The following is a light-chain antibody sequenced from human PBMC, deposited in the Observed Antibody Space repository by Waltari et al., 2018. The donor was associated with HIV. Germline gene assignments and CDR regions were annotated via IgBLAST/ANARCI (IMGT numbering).Light chain of an antibody. V-gene: IGKV3-15*01. Sequence: EIVMTQSPATLSVSPGERVTLSCRASQSVSSNLAWYQQKPGQAPRLLIYGASTRATGIPARFSGSGSETAFTLTISSLQSEDFAVYYCQQYNNWPLTFGGGTKVEIK. CDR1: QSVSSN. J-gene: IGKJ4*01. CDR3: QQYNNWPLT. CDR2: GAS.